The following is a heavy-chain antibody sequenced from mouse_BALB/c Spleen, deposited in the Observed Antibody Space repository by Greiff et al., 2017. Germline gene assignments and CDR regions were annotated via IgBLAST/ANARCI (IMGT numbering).Heavy chain of an antibody. J-gene: IGHJ3*01. CDR1: GFTFSNYW. Sequence: EVKLMESGGGLVQPGGSMKLSCVASGFTFSNYWMNWVRQSPEKGLEWVAEIRLKSNNYATHYAESVKGRFTISRDDSKSSVYLQMNNLRAEDTGIYYCTRGISFAYWGQGTLVTVSA. CDR2: IRLKSNNYAT. CDR3: TRGISFAY. V-gene: IGHV6-6*02.